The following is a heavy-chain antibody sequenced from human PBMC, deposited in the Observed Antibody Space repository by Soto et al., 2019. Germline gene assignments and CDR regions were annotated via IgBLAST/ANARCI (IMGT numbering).Heavy chain of an antibody. J-gene: IGHJ2*01. CDR3: ARNSSGRYFDL. V-gene: IGHV3-30*04. D-gene: IGHD3-22*01. CDR2: IAYDGKDK. CDR1: GFSFSTYD. Sequence: QVQLVESGGGVVQPGRSLRLSCAASGFSFSTYDMHWVRQAPGKGPEWVAVIAYDGKDKHYADSVKGRFTISRDNSTNTLYVQMNSLRAEDTAVYYCARNSSGRYFDLWGRGTLVTVSS.